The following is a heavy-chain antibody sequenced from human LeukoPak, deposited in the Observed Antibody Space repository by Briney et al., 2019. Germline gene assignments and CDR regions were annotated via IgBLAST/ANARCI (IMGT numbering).Heavy chain of an antibody. D-gene: IGHD6-19*01. CDR1: GFTFSSYW. J-gene: IGHJ3*02. CDR3: ASLGWYDAFDI. V-gene: IGHV3-21*01. Sequence: GGSLRLSCVASGFTFSSYWMTWVRQAPGKGLEWVSSISSSSSYIYYADSVKGRFTISRDNAKNSLYLQMNSLRAEDTAVYYCASLGWYDAFDIWGQGTMVTVSS. CDR2: ISSSSSYI.